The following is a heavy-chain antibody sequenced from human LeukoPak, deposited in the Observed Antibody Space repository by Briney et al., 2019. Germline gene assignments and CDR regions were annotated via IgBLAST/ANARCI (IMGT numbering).Heavy chain of an antibody. V-gene: IGHV4-34*01. J-gene: IGHJ4*02. Sequence: SETLSLTCAVYGGSFSGYYWSWIRQPPGKGLEWIGEINHSGSTNYNPSLKSRVTISVDTSKDQFSLKLSSVTAADTAVYYCARGRRDGYNLKNFDYWGQGTLVTVSS. CDR3: ARGRRDGYNLKNFDY. CDR2: INHSGST. D-gene: IGHD5-24*01. CDR1: GGSFSGYY.